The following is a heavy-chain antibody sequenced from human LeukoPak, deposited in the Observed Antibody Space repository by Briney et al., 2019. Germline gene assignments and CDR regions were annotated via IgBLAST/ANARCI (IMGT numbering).Heavy chain of an antibody. CDR3: AKDPGGNSDYYYGMDV. V-gene: IGHV3-9*01. D-gene: IGHD4-23*01. CDR2: ISWNSGSI. Sequence: PGRSLRLSCAASGFTFDDYAMHWVRQASGKCLEWVSGISWNSGSIGYADSVKGRFTISRDNAKNSLYLQMNSLRAEDTALYYCAKDPGGNSDYYYGMDVWGQGTTVTVSS. J-gene: IGHJ6*02. CDR1: GFTFDDYA.